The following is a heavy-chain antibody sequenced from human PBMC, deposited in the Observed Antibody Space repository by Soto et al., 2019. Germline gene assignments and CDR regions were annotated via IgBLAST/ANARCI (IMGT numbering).Heavy chain of an antibody. CDR3: ARDIASCGGDCYSAPHAFDI. D-gene: IGHD2-21*02. CDR2: INPAGGST. CDR1: GYTFTSYY. V-gene: IGHV1-46*01. J-gene: IGHJ3*02. Sequence: ASVKVSCKASGYTFTSYYMHWVRQAPGQGLEWMGIINPAGGSTNYVQKFQGRVIMTRDTSTSTVYMQLSSLRSEDTAVYYCARDIASCGGDCYSAPHAFDIWGQGTMVTVSS.